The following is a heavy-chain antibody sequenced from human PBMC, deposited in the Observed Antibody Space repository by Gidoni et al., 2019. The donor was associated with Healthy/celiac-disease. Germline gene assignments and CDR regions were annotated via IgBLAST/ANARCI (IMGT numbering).Heavy chain of an antibody. CDR3: ARVYGDYAAKYYYYGMDV. CDR1: GFPFSSYG. V-gene: IGHV3-33*01. J-gene: IGHJ6*02. CDR2: ICYDGSNK. Sequence: QVQLVESGGGVVQPGRSLRLSCAASGFPFSSYGMHWVRQAPGKGLEWVAVICYDGSNKDYADSVKGRFTISRDNSKNTLYLQMNSLRAEDTAVYYCARVYGDYAAKYYYYGMDVWGQGTTVTVSS. D-gene: IGHD4-17*01.